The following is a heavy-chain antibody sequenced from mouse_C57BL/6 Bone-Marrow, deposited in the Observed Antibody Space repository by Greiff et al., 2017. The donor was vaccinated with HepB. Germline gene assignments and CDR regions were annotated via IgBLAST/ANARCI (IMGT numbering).Heavy chain of an antibody. CDR3: TREPWDWFAY. Sequence: EVKVEESGEGLVKPGGSLKLSCAASGFTFSSYAMSWVRQTPEKRLEWVAYISSGGDYIYYADTVKGRFTISRDNARNTLYLQMSSLKSEDTAMYYCTREPWDWFAYWGQGTLVTVSA. CDR2: ISSGGDYI. CDR1: GFTFSSYA. V-gene: IGHV5-9-1*02. J-gene: IGHJ3*01. D-gene: IGHD4-1*01.